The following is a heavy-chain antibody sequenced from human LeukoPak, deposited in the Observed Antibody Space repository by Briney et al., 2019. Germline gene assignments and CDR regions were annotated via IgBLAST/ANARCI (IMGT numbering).Heavy chain of an antibody. V-gene: IGHV3-11*05. D-gene: IGHD1-26*01. CDR3: AKDLEWELLPSFDY. CDR2: ISSSGSST. CDR1: GFSFSDYY. Sequence: GGSLRLSCAASGFSFSDYYMVWIRQAPGKGPEWVSVISSSGSSTNYADSVRGRFTVSRDNAKNSLFLQMNRLRPEDSAVYYCAKDLEWELLPSFDYWDQGTLVTVSS. J-gene: IGHJ4*02.